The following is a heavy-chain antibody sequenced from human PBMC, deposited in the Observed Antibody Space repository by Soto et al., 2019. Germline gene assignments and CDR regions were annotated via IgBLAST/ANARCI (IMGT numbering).Heavy chain of an antibody. Sequence: QVQLVQSGAEVKKPGSSVKVSCKASGGTFSSYAISWVRQAPGQGLEWMGGIIPIFGTANYAQKFQGRVTITADESTSTAYMELSSLSSEDTAVYYCARDTASVLGAVSAYNWFDPWGQGTLVTVSS. CDR2: IIPIFGTA. CDR1: GGTFSSYA. CDR3: ARDTASVLGAVSAYNWFDP. D-gene: IGHD1-26*01. V-gene: IGHV1-69*01. J-gene: IGHJ5*02.